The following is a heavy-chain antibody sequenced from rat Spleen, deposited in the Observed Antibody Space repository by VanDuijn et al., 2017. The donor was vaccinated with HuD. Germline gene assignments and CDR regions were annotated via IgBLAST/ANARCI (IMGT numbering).Heavy chain of an antibody. Sequence: EVQLVESGGGLVQPGRSMKLSCAASGFTFSNYDMAWVRQAPRRGLDWVASITSDGFSTNYRDSVKGRFTISRDNAKSTLYLQMNSLRSEDTATYYCARCYGGYPYWYFDFWGPGTMVTVSS. CDR2: ITSDGFST. CDR3: ARCYGGYPYWYFDF. CDR1: GFTFSNYD. V-gene: IGHV5-22*01. D-gene: IGHD1-11*01. J-gene: IGHJ1*01.